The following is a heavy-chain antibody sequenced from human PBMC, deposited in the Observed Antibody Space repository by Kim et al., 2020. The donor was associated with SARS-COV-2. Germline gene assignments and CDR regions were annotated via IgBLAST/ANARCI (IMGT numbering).Heavy chain of an antibody. CDR1: GFTFSSYA. CDR2: IAYAGSNK. CDR3: ARDPFDY. V-gene: IGHV3-30*04. Sequence: GGSLRLSCAASGFTFSSYAMHWVRQAPGKGLEWVAVIAYAGSNKYYADSVKGRFTISRDNSKNTLYLQMNSLRAEDTAVYYCARDPFDYWGQGTLVTVSS. J-gene: IGHJ4*02.